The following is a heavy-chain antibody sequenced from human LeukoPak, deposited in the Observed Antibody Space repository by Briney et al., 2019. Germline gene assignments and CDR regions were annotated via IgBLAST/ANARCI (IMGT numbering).Heavy chain of an antibody. V-gene: IGHV4-59*01. D-gene: IGHD3-3*01. CDR3: ARPASAYYVNEGFDI. CDR1: GDSITSYY. Sequence: SSETLSLTCTVSGDSITSYYWNWIRQPPGKGLEWFGHIYHSGSTNYNPSLKRRVTTSVDTSKNQISLNLSSVTAAGTAVYYCARPASAYYVNEGFDIWGPGTMVTVSS. J-gene: IGHJ3*02. CDR2: IYHSGST.